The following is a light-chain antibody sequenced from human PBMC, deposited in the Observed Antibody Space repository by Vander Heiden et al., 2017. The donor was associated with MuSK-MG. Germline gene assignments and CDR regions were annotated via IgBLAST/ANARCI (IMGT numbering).Light chain of an antibody. CDR3: QQYNYWPRT. V-gene: IGKV3-15*01. CDR2: GAS. CDR1: QSVSSN. J-gene: IGKJ1*01. Sequence: ERVMTQSPDSLSVSPGERATLSCRASQSVSSNLAWYQQKPGQAPRLLIYGASTRATGIPARFSGSGSGTEFTLTISILESEDFAIYYCQQYNYWPRTFGQGTKVDIK.